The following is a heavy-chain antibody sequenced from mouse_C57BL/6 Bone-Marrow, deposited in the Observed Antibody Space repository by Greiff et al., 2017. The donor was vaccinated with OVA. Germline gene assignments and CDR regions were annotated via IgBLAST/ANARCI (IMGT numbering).Heavy chain of an antibody. D-gene: IGHD1-1*01. J-gene: IGHJ2*01. Sequence: EVQVVESGGGLVKPGGSLKLSCAASGFTFSDYGMHWVRQAPEKGLEWVAYISSGSSTIYYADKVKGRFTISRYNATNTLFLQMTSLRSEGPAMYYCARRPSGSSYHFDYWGQGTTLTVSS. CDR1: GFTFSDYG. V-gene: IGHV5-17*01. CDR2: ISSGSSTI. CDR3: ARRPSGSSYHFDY.